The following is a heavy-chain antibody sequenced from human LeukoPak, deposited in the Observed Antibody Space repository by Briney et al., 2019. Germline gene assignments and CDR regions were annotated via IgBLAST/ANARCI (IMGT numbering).Heavy chain of an antibody. CDR3: ARGDMWFDP. Sequence: SETLSLTCSVSDDSITMYYWTWIRQPPGKGLEWIGYVDHTGSTNFNPSLNGRVSISRDTTKNLFSLRLRSVTAADTAVYYCARGDMWFDPWGQGTLVTVSS. D-gene: IGHD2-15*01. CDR1: DDSITMYY. CDR2: VDHTGST. V-gene: IGHV4-59*12. J-gene: IGHJ5*02.